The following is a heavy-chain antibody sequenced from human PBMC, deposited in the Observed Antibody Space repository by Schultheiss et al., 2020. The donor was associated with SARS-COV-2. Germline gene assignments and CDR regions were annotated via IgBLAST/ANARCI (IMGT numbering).Heavy chain of an antibody. CDR3: AKGGSGTYGDFQH. V-gene: IGHV3-23*01. J-gene: IGHJ1*01. Sequence: GGSLRLSCAASGFTFRSYAMSWVRQAPGKGLEWVSGVSISGGSPYYADSVKGRFTISRDNSKNTLFLQMSSLRVEDTAIYYCAKGGSGTYGDFQHWGQGTLVTVSS. CDR1: GFTFRSYA. D-gene: IGHD1-26*01. CDR2: VSISGGSP.